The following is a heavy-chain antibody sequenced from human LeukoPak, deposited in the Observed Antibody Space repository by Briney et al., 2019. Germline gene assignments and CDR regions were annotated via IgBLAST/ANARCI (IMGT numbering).Heavy chain of an antibody. V-gene: IGHV1-2*02. Sequence: ASVKVSCKASGYTFTGYYMHWVRQAPGQGLEWMGWINPNSGGTKNAQKFQGRVTMTRDTSISTAYMGLSRLRSDDTAVYYCARHPSPNDAFDIWGQGTMVTVSS. CDR1: GYTFTGYY. CDR2: INPNSGGT. CDR3: ARHPSPNDAFDI. J-gene: IGHJ3*02.